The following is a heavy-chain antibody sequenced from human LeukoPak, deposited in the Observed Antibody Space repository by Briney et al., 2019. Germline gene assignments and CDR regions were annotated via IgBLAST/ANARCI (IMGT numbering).Heavy chain of an antibody. CDR3: ARQYKESSSYLPRYFDY. CDR1: GGSISSSSYY. V-gene: IGHV4-39*01. Sequence: SETLSLTCTVSGGSISSSSYYWAWIRQPPGKGLEYIGSIYYSGSTYYNPSLKSRVTMSGDTSKNQVSLKLSSVTAADTALYFCARQYKESSSYLPRYFDYWGQGTLVTVSS. D-gene: IGHD2-15*01. J-gene: IGHJ4*02. CDR2: IYYSGST.